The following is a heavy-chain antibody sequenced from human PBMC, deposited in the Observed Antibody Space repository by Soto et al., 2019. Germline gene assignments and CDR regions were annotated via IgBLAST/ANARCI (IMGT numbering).Heavy chain of an antibody. CDR2: ISSSSSYI. CDR1: GFTFSSYS. CDR3: ARERGVVPAAIYYYYGMDV. J-gene: IGHJ6*02. Sequence: GGSLRLSCAASGFTFSSYSMNWVRQAPGKGLEWVSSISSSSSYIYYADSVKGRFTISRDNAKNSLYLQMNSLRAEDTAVYYCARERGVVPAAIYYYYGMDVWGQGTTVTSP. V-gene: IGHV3-21*01. D-gene: IGHD2-2*02.